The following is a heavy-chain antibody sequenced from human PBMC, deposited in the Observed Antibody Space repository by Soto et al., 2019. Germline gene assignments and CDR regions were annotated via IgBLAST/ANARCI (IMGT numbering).Heavy chain of an antibody. J-gene: IGHJ4*02. CDR3: ARGGIHFADSSGHALDS. V-gene: IGHV1-69*06. CDR1: GDTFDIYG. D-gene: IGHD3-22*01. Sequence: QVELVQSGAEVKKPGSSVKVSCKASGDTFDIYGFNWVRQATGEGLEWMGVIIPIFEPADYARKFQGRVSITADKSTSTAYMELGSLTSEDTAVYYCARGGIHFADSSGHALDSWGQGTLISVTS. CDR2: IIPIFEPA.